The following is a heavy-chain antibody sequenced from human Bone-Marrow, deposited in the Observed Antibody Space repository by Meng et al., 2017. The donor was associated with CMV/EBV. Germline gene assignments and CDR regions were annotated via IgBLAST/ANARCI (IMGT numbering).Heavy chain of an antibody. V-gene: IGHV1-8*03. CDR1: GYTFTSYD. Sequence: ASVKVFCKASGYTFTSYDINWVRQGTGQGLEWMGWMNPNSGNTGYAQKFQGRVTITRNTSISTAYMELSSLRSEDTAVYYCARERVGASPDYYYYGMDVWGQGTTVTVSS. J-gene: IGHJ6*02. CDR3: ARERVGASPDYYYYGMDV. CDR2: MNPNSGNT. D-gene: IGHD1-26*01.